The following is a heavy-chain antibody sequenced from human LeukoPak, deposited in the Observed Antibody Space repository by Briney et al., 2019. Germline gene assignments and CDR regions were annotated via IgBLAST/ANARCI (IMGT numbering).Heavy chain of an antibody. CDR1: GFTFSSYG. CDR3: AKQRRTSYSNYYFDY. V-gene: IGHV3-30*02. D-gene: IGHD4-11*01. J-gene: IGHJ4*02. Sequence: GGSLRLSCAASGFTFSSYGMHWVRQAPGKGLEWVAFIRYDGSNKYYADSVKGRFTISGDNSKNTLYLQMNSLRAEDTAVYYCAKQRRTSYSNYYFDYWGQGTLVTVSS. CDR2: IRYDGSNK.